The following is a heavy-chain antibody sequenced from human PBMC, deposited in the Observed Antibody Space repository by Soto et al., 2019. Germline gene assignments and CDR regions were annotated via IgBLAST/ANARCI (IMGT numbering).Heavy chain of an antibody. V-gene: IGHV3-33*01. CDR1: GFTFSSYG. D-gene: IGHD5-18*01. CDR2: IWYDGSNK. J-gene: IGHJ4*02. Sequence: HPGGSLRLSCAASGFTFSSYGMHWVRQAPGKGLEWVAVIWYDGSNKYYADSVKGRFTISRDNSKNTLYLQMNSLRAEDTAVYYWARGARYSYGKYYFDYWGQGTLVTVSS. CDR3: ARGARYSYGKYYFDY.